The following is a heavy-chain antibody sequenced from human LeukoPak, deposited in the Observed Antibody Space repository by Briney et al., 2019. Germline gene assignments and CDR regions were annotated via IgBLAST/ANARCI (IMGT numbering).Heavy chain of an antibody. D-gene: IGHD5-18*01. Sequence: PSETLSLTCTVSGVSISSYYWSWIRQPPGKGLAWIGYIYSSGSTNYNPSLKSRVTISVDTSKNQFSLKLSSVTAADTALYYCARENGYRYDYWGQGTLVTVSS. CDR3: ARENGYRYDY. CDR1: GVSISSYY. J-gene: IGHJ4*02. V-gene: IGHV4-59*01. CDR2: IYSSGST.